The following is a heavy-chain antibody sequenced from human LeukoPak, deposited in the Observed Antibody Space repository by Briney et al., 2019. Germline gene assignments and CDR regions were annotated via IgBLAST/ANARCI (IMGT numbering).Heavy chain of an antibody. D-gene: IGHD1-26*01. Sequence: SETLSLTCTVSGASISGSGYYWGWIRQPPGKGLEWIGSIYSSGSTYYNASLQSRVAISIETSKNQISLRLNSVTAADTAMYYCAKSGGYGLIDYWGQGTLVTVSS. CDR2: IYSSGST. V-gene: IGHV4-39*01. J-gene: IGHJ4*02. CDR1: GASISGSGYY. CDR3: AKSGGYGLIDY.